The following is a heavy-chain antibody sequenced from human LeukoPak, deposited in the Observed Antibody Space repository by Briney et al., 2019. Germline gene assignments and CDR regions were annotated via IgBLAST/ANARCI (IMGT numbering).Heavy chain of an antibody. Sequence: GTSLGLSCAASGFTFSKHGMHWVRQAPGKGLEWVAVVWYDGSNKYYAESVRGRFTISKDNSKNTLYLQMNSLRAEDTAVYYCTRDRSSTYFDFWGRGTPVTVSS. CDR2: VWYDGSNK. CDR1: GFTFSKHG. D-gene: IGHD2-15*01. J-gene: IGHJ2*01. CDR3: TRDRSSTYFDF. V-gene: IGHV3-33*01.